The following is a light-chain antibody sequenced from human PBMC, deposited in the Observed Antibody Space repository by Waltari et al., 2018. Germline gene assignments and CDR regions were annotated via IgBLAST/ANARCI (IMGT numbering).Light chain of an antibody. CDR2: GAS. V-gene: IGKV3-20*01. Sequence: DIVLTQSPGILSLSPVDRATFACRASHSVSRALSWYQQKPGQAPRLLIYGASSRAAGIPDRFSGGGSGTDFSLTISRREPEDVAVYYCQHYVRLPATFGQGTKVEIK. J-gene: IGKJ1*01. CDR3: QHYVRLPAT. CDR1: HSVSRA.